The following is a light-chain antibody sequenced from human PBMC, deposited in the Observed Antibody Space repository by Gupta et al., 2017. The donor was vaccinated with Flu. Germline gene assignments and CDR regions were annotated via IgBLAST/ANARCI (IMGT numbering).Light chain of an antibody. J-gene: IGKJ5*01. V-gene: IGKV3-11*01. CDR2: AAS. CDR1: QSVSSL. Sequence: ELVLTQSPATLSLSPGERATLSCGASQSVSSLLAWYQQKPGQAPRLLIYAASNRATGIPARFSGSGSGTDFTLTISSLEPEDFAVYYCQQRSNGPITFGQGTRLEIK. CDR3: QQRSNGPIT.